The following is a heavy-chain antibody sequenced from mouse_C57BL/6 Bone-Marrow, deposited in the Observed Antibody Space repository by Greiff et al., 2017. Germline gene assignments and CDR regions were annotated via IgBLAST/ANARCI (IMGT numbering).Heavy chain of an antibody. Sequence: QVQLQQPGAELVRPGSSVKLSCKASGYTFTSYWMDWVKQRPGQGLEWIGNIYPSDSETHYNQKFKDKATLTVDKSSSTAYMQLSSLTSEDSAVYYCARSVALRPWFAYWGQGTLVTVSA. V-gene: IGHV1-61*01. CDR3: ARSVALRPWFAY. D-gene: IGHD1-1*01. CDR1: GYTFTSYW. CDR2: IYPSDSET. J-gene: IGHJ3*01.